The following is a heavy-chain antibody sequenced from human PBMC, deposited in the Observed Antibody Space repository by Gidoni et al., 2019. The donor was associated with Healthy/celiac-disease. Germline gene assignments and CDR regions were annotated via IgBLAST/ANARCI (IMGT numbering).Heavy chain of an antibody. CDR1: GFPFSNAW. D-gene: IGHD6-19*01. V-gene: IGHV3-15*01. CDR2: IKSKTDGGTT. J-gene: IGHJ4*02. CDR3: TTIAVAGRWYFDY. Sequence: EVQLVESGGGLVTPGGSLRLSCAASGFPFSNAWMSWVRQAPGKGLEWVGRIKSKTDGGTTDYAAPVKGRFSISRDDSKNTLYLQMNSLKTEDTAVYYCTTIAVAGRWYFDYWGQGTLVTVSS.